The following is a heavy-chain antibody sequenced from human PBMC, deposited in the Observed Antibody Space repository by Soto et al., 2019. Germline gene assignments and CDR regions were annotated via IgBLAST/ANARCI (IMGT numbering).Heavy chain of an antibody. D-gene: IGHD2-2*01. CDR3: GREGSRVGAFDI. CDR1: GFTFGTYW. J-gene: IGHJ3*02. CDR2: IRPDGGQK. Sequence: EVQLVESGGGLVQPGGSLRLSCAASGFTFGTYWMTWVRQAPGKGLEWVANIRPDGGQKSYVDSVRGRFTISRDNAKNSLFLQVSSLRAEDTAVYYCGREGSRVGAFDIWGQGTMVTVAS. V-gene: IGHV3-7*01.